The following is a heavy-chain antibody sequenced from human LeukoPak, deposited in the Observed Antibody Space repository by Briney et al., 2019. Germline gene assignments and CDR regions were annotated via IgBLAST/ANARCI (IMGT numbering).Heavy chain of an antibody. CDR1: GYTFTGYY. V-gene: IGHV1-2*02. CDR2: INPNSGGT. J-gene: IGHJ6*02. CDR3: AVPVIAARLMDV. D-gene: IGHD6-13*01. Sequence: RASVKVSCKASGYTFTGYYMHWVRQAPGQGLEWMGWINPNSGGTNYAQKFQGRVTMTRVTSISTAYMELSRLRSDDTAVYYCAVPVIAARLMDVWGQGTTVTVSS.